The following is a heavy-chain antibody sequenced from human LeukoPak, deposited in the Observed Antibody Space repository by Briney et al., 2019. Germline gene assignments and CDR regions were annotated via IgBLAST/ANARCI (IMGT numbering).Heavy chain of an antibody. CDR3: ARGSSGWPFPAPFDY. Sequence: ASVKVSCKASGYTFTSYGISWVRQAPGQGLEWMGWISAYNGNTNYAQKLQGRVTMTTDTSTSTAYMELRSLRSDDTAVYYCARGSSGWPFPAPFDYWGQGTLVTVSS. J-gene: IGHJ4*02. D-gene: IGHD6-19*01. CDR1: GYTFTSYG. V-gene: IGHV1-18*01. CDR2: ISAYNGNT.